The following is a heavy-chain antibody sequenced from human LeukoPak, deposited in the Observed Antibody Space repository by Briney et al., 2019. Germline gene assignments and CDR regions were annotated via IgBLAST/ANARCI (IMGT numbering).Heavy chain of an antibody. V-gene: IGHV3-23*01. CDR1: GSTFSSYA. CDR3: AKGSYSSGWYRAWFDP. Sequence: GGSLRLSCAASGSTFSSYAMSWVRQAPGKGLEWVSAISGSGGSTYYADSVKGRFTISRDNSKNTLYLQMNSLRAEDTAVYYCAKGSYSSGWYRAWFDPWGQGTLVTVSS. D-gene: IGHD6-19*01. J-gene: IGHJ5*02. CDR2: ISGSGGST.